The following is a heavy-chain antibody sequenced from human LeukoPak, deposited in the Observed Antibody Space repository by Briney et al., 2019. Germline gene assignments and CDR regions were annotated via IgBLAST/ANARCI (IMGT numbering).Heavy chain of an antibody. D-gene: IGHD3-10*01. CDR3: ARDNMVRGVITDNWFDP. CDR2: IYHSGST. Sequence: PSETLSFTCTVSGFSISSGYYWGWIRQPPGKGLEWIGSIYHSGSTYYNPSLKSRVTISVDTSKNQFSLKLSSVTAADTAVYYCARDNMVRGVITDNWFDPWGQGTLVTVSS. J-gene: IGHJ5*02. CDR1: GFSISSGYY. V-gene: IGHV4-38-2*02.